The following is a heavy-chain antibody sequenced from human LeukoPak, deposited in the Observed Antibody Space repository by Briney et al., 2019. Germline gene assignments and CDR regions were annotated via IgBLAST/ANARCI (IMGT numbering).Heavy chain of an antibody. CDR1: GFTFDDYG. V-gene: IGHV3-21*01. Sequence: GGSLRLSCAASGFTFDDYGMSWVRQAPGKGLEWVSSISSSSSYIYYADSVKGRFTISRDNAKNSLYLQMNSPRAEDTAVYYCARDDLSTSTSCPDYWGQGTLVTVSS. CDR2: ISSSSSYI. D-gene: IGHD2-2*01. J-gene: IGHJ4*02. CDR3: ARDDLSTSTSCPDY.